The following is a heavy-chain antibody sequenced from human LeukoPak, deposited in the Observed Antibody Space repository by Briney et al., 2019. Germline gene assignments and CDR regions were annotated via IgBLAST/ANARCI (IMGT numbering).Heavy chain of an antibody. CDR2: IYYSGST. CDR3: ARGDYGDLDY. Sequence: SETLSLTCTVSGGSISSYYWSWIRQPPGKGLEWIGYIYYSGSTNYNPSLKSRVTISVDTSKNQFSLKLSSVTASDTAVYYCARGDYGDLDYWGQGTLVTVSS. CDR1: GGSISSYY. J-gene: IGHJ4*02. V-gene: IGHV4-59*01. D-gene: IGHD4-17*01.